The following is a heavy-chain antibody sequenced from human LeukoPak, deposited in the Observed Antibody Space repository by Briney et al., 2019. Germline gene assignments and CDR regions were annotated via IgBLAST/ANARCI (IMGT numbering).Heavy chain of an antibody. CDR1: GFTFTTYA. Sequence: PGGSLRLSCAASGFTFTTYAMSWVRQAPGKGLEWVSSISGSGGSTYYADSVKGRFTISRGNSKNTLYLQMNSLRAEDTAVYYCAKAGWYQSPVDYWGQGTLVTVSS. V-gene: IGHV3-23*01. CDR2: ISGSGGST. D-gene: IGHD6-19*01. J-gene: IGHJ4*02. CDR3: AKAGWYQSPVDY.